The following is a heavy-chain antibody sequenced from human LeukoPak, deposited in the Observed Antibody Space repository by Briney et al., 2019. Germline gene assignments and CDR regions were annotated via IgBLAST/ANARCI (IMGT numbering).Heavy chain of an antibody. CDR2: ISTYNGKT. V-gene: IGHV1-18*01. CDR3: ARDFSNFSYGTWFDP. D-gene: IGHD1-1*01. CDR1: GYTFTRYG. Sequence: KVSCKASGYTFTRYGITWVRQAPGQGLEWMGWISTYNGKTNYAQKVQDRVTMTTDTSTSTVYMELKSLRSDDTALYFCARDFSNFSYGTWFDPWGQGTLVTVSS. J-gene: IGHJ5*02.